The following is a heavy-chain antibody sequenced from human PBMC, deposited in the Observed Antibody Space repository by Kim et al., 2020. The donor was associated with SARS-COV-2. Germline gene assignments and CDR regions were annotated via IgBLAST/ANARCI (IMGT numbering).Heavy chain of an antibody. Sequence: GGSLRLSCAASGFTFSSYGMHWVRQAPGKGLEWVAVIWYDGSNKYYADSVKGRFTISRDNSKNTLYLQMNSLRAEDTAVYYCARAHGNSYYDILTGYYRECFAPWGQGTLVTVSS. J-gene: IGHJ5*02. CDR2: IWYDGSNK. D-gene: IGHD3-9*01. CDR3: ARAHGNSYYDILTGYYRECFAP. CDR1: GFTFSSYG. V-gene: IGHV3-33*01.